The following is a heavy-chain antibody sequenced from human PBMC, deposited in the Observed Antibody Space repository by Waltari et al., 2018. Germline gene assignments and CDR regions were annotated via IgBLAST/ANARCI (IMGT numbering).Heavy chain of an antibody. CDR2: IKQDGTGT. Sequence: EVQLVESGGGLIQPGGSLRLSCEVSVFPFSNYAMHWVRQVPGKGLVWVSRIKQDGTGTIYADSVQGRFTISRDNAENTLYLQMNSLRGEDTAIYYCGRGYNDRRLDYWGQGTLVTVSS. CDR1: VFPFSNYA. J-gene: IGHJ4*02. D-gene: IGHD3-22*01. V-gene: IGHV3-74*01. CDR3: GRGYNDRRLDY.